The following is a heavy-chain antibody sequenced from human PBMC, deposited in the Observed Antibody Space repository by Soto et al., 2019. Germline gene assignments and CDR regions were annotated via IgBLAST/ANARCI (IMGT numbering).Heavy chain of an antibody. J-gene: IGHJ3*02. Sequence: QVQLQESGPGLVKPSQTLSLTCTVSGGSISSGGYYWSWIRQHPGKGLEWIGYIYYSGSTNYNPTLKSRVTISVDTSKNQFSLKLRSVTAADTAVYYCARDREPNLIGAFDIWGQGTTVTVSA. V-gene: IGHV4-31*03. CDR2: IYYSGST. CDR3: ARDREPNLIGAFDI. D-gene: IGHD1-26*01. CDR1: GGSISSGGYY.